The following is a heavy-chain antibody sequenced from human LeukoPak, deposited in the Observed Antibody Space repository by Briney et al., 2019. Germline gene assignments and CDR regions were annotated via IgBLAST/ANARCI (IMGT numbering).Heavy chain of an antibody. J-gene: IGHJ4*02. D-gene: IGHD6-13*01. CDR1: GGSINSYF. V-gene: IGHV4-4*07. CDR2: IYTGGST. Sequence: SETLSLTCTVSGGSINSYFWTWIRQPAGKGLEWIGRIYTGGSTNYNPSLKSRVTISVDTSKNQFSLKLSSVTAADTAVYYCARDRQQLSIDYWGQGTLVTVSS. CDR3: ARDRQQLSIDY.